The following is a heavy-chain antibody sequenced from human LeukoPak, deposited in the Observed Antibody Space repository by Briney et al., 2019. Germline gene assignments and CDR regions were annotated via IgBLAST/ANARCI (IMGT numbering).Heavy chain of an antibody. V-gene: IGHV4-39*06. Sequence: SETLSLTCTVSGGSISSSSYYWGWIRQPPGKGLEWIGSIYYSGSTYYNPSLKSRVTISVDTSKNQFTLKLSSVTAADTAVYYCARAGSQPRDYYYMDVWGKGTTVTVSS. J-gene: IGHJ6*03. D-gene: IGHD1-14*01. CDR1: GGSISSSSYY. CDR3: ARAGSQPRDYYYMDV. CDR2: IYYSGST.